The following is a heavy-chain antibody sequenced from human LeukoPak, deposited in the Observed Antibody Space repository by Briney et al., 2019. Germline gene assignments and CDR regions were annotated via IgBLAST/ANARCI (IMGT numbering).Heavy chain of an antibody. CDR3: ATTRRTLNRTYWYFDL. CDR2: INSDGSST. V-gene: IGHV3-74*01. CDR1: GFTFSSYW. J-gene: IGHJ2*01. D-gene: IGHD1-14*01. Sequence: QPGGSLRLSCAASGFTFSSYWMHWVRQAPGKGLVWVSRINSDGSSTSYADSVKGRFTISRDNAKNTLYLQMNSLRAEDTAVYYCATTRRTLNRTYWYFDLWGRGTLVTVSS.